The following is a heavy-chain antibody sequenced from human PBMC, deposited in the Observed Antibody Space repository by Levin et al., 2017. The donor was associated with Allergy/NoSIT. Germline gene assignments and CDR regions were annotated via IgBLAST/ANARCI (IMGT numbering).Heavy chain of an antibody. CDR1: GYTFTHYW. J-gene: IGHJ6*02. CDR3: ARVWLSLPVTKGYSSAMDV. D-gene: IGHD2-15*01. V-gene: IGHV5-51*01. CDR2: IDPRDSET. Sequence: GESLKISCQVSGYTFTHYWIAWVRQVPGKGLEWMGIIDPRDSETRYSPSFQGHVTISVDKSFTTAYLQWSSLKASDTAVYYCARVWLSLPVTKGYSSAMDVWGQGTTVTVSS.